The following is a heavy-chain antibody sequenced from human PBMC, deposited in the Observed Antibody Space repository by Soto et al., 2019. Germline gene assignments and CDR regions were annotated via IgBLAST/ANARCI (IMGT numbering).Heavy chain of an antibody. Sequence: QLQLQESGPGLVKPSETLSLTCTVSAGSISSSSYYWGWIRQPPGKGLEWIGSIYYSGSTYYNPSLKSRVTISVDTSKNQFSLKLSSVTAADTAVYYCAIMYSSSWYGYFQHWGQGTLVTVSS. CDR1: AGSISSSSYY. CDR2: IYYSGST. CDR3: AIMYSSSWYGYFQH. V-gene: IGHV4-39*01. J-gene: IGHJ1*01. D-gene: IGHD6-13*01.